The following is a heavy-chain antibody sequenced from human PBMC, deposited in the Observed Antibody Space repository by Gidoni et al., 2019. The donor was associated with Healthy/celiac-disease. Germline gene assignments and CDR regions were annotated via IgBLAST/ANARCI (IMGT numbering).Heavy chain of an antibody. CDR3: ARALEFAFDI. CDR1: GGSISSSSYY. J-gene: IGHJ3*02. Sequence: QLQLQESVPGLVKPSETLSLTCPVSGGSISSSSYYWGWIRQPPGKGLEWIGSIYYSGSTYYNPSLKSRVTISVDTSKNQFSLKLSSVTAADTAVYYCARALEFAFDIWGQGTMVTVSS. V-gene: IGHV4-39*07. CDR2: IYYSGST. D-gene: IGHD3-10*01.